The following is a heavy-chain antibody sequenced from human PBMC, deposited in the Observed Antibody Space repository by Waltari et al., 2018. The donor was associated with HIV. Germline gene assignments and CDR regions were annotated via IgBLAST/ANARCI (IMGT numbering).Heavy chain of an antibody. CDR2: IKQDGSEK. V-gene: IGHV3-7*01. J-gene: IGHJ4*02. D-gene: IGHD2-2*01. CDR3: ARRRCTSTSCFFDY. Sequence: EVHLVESGGGLVQPGGSLRLSCAASGFTFSNYWMSWVCQAPGKGLEWGANIKQDGSEKYYVDSVKGRFTISRDNAKNSLFLQMNSLRGEDTAVYYCARRRCTSTSCFFDYWGQGTLVTVS. CDR1: GFTFSNYW.